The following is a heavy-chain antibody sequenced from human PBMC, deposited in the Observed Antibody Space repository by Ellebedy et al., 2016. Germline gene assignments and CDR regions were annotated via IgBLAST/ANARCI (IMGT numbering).Heavy chain of an antibody. V-gene: IGHV3-23*01. CDR3: AKCRHSTGCLLDS. CDR2: ISGSGDAT. Sequence: GESLKISCAASGFTFSSYTMSWVRQAPGKGLEWVSSISGSGDATNYADSVKGRFTISRDNSMETLYLQMNSLRADDTAIYYCAKCRHSTGCLLDSWGQGTLVTVSS. J-gene: IGHJ4*02. D-gene: IGHD6-19*01. CDR1: GFTFSSYT.